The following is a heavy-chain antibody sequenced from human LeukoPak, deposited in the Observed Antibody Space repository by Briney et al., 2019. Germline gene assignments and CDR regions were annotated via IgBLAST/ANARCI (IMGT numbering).Heavy chain of an antibody. CDR3: ARRCVTVTTVLDFDY. J-gene: IGHJ4*02. CDR2: INHSGST. CDR1: GGSFSGYH. V-gene: IGHV4-34*01. Sequence: SETLSLSCAVYGGSFSGYHWSWIRQPPGKGLEWIGEINHSGSTNYNPSLKSRVTISVDTSKNQFSLKLSSVTAADTAVYYCARRCVTVTTVLDFDYWGQGTLATVSS. D-gene: IGHD4-17*01.